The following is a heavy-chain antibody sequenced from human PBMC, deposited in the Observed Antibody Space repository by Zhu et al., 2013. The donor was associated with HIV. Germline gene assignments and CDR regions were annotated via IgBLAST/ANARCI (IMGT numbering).Heavy chain of an antibody. D-gene: IGHD6-6*01. CDR1: GGTFSSYA. CDR2: IIPIFGTA. CDR3: ARDHXSSSSTSEYFQH. V-gene: IGHV1-69*06. Sequence: QVQLVQSGAEVKKPGSSVKVSCKASGGTFSSYAISWVRQAPGQGLEWMGGIIPIFGTANYAQKFQGRVTITADKSTSTAYMELSSLRSEDTAVYYCARDHXSSSSTSEYFQHWARATRGHRLL. J-gene: IGHJ1*01.